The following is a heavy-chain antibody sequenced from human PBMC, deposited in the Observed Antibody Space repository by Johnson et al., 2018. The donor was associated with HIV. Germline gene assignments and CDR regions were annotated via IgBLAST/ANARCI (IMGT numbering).Heavy chain of an antibody. V-gene: IGHV3-15*01. J-gene: IGHJ3*02. CDR3: NTDPIAAAGPDSFEI. CDR1: GFIFTKAW. D-gene: IGHD6-13*01. Sequence: VQLVESGGGLVKPGGSLRFSCAASGFIFTKAWMSWVRQAPGKGLEWVGRIKSKTDGATTDYAAPLKGRFTISRDDSKNTLYLQMNSLKTEDIAVYYCNTDPIAAAGPDSFEIWGQGTVVTVSS. CDR2: IKSKTDGATT.